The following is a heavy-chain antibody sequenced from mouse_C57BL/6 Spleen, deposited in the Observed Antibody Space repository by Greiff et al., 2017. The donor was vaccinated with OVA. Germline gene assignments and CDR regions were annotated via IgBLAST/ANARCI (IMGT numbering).Heavy chain of an antibody. CDR3: ARSPDGFPFAY. CDR2: INPSTGGT. CDR1: GYSFTGYY. D-gene: IGHD2-3*01. V-gene: IGHV1-42*01. Sequence: EVQLQQSGPELVKPGASVKISCKASGYSFTGYYMNWVKQSPEKSLEWIGEINPSTGGTTYNQKFKAKATLTVDKSSSTAYMQLKSLTSEDSAVYYCARSPDGFPFAYWGQGTLVTVSA. J-gene: IGHJ3*01.